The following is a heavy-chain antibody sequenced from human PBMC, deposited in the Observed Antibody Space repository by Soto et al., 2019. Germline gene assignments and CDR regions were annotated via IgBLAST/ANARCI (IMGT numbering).Heavy chain of an antibody. CDR3: ARHPSSRWYLFDF. CDR2: IYYNGST. D-gene: IGHD6-13*01. V-gene: IGHV4-59*08. Sequence: SETLSLTCTVSGGSIFSYYWSWIRQPPGKGLEWIGYIYYNGSTNYSPSLKSRVTISVDTSKNQFSLSLSSVTAADTAVYYCARHPSSRWYLFDFWGQGTLVTVSS. CDR1: GGSIFSYY. J-gene: IGHJ4*02.